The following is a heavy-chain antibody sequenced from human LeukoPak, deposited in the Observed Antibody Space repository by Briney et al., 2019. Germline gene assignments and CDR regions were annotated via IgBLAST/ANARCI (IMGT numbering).Heavy chain of an antibody. CDR2: IYYSGST. CDR3: ASGIAAAGVHFQH. V-gene: IGHV4-31*03. J-gene: IGHJ1*01. Sequence: PSETLSLTRTVSVSSLSSSSYYWSWIRQHPGKGLEWIGYIYYSGSTYYNPSLKSRVTISVDTSKNQFSLKLSSVTAADTAGYYCASGIAAAGVHFQHWGQGTLVTVPS. D-gene: IGHD6-13*01. CDR1: VSSLSSSSYY.